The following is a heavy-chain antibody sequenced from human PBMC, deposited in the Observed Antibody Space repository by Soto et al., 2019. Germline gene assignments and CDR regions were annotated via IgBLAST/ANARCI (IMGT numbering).Heavy chain of an antibody. CDR2: IIPMFGSP. J-gene: IGHJ6*02. D-gene: IGHD3-22*01. CDR3: AGGRIVVVGSRAYYGMDV. CDR1: GGTFHTDS. Sequence: VQLVQSGAAVKTPGSSVKVSCTASGGTFHTDSITWLRQAPGQGLEWVGGIIPMFGSPTYAPMFRGRVTIAADESTATVYMQLSGLRSEDTAIYYCAGGRIVVVGSRAYYGMDVWGQGTTVTVSS. V-gene: IGHV1-69*01.